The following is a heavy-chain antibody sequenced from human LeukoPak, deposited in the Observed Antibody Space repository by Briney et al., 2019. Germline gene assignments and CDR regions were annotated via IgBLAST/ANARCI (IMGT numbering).Heavy chain of an antibody. CDR3: ARVGDVVVTPGNY. Sequence: GGSLRLSCAASGFTFSSYEMNWVRQAQGKGLEWVSYISSSGSTIYYADSVKGRFTISRDNAKNSLYLQMNSLRAEDTAVYYCARVGDVVVTPGNYWGQGTLVTVSS. CDR1: GFTFSSYE. V-gene: IGHV3-48*03. J-gene: IGHJ4*02. D-gene: IGHD2-21*02. CDR2: ISSSGSTI.